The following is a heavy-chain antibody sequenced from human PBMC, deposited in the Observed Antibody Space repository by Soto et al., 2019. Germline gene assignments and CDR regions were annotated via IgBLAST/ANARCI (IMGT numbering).Heavy chain of an antibody. CDR1: GYTLTELS. Sequence: ASVKVSCKASGYTLTELSMHWVRQAPGKGLEWMGGFDPEDGETIYAQKFQGRVTMTEDTSTDTAYMELSSLRSEDTAVYYCATITIFGVVTGLNWFDPWGQGTLVTAPQ. D-gene: IGHD3-3*01. V-gene: IGHV1-24*01. CDR2: FDPEDGET. J-gene: IGHJ5*02. CDR3: ATITIFGVVTGLNWFDP.